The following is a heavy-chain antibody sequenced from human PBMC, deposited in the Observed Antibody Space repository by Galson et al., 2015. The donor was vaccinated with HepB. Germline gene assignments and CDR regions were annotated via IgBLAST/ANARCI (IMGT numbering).Heavy chain of an antibody. J-gene: IGHJ3*01. D-gene: IGHD5-12*01. CDR2: IKPNTGGT. CDR1: GYTFTGYY. Sequence: SVKVSCKASGYTFTGYYIHWVRQAPGQGLEWMGRIKPNTGGTNYAQKFQDRVTMTTDTSVSTAYMELSRLRSDDTAVYYCARDHPNSGYDLRLWGQGTLVTVSS. CDR3: ARDHPNSGYDLRL. V-gene: IGHV1-2*06.